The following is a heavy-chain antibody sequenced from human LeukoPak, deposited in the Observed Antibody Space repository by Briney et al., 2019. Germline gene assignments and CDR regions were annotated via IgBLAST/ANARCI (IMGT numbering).Heavy chain of an antibody. D-gene: IGHD6-13*01. CDR3: AKDRDSSSWYETAEDY. CDR2: IPYDGSNK. V-gene: IGHV3-30*04. J-gene: IGHJ4*02. Sequence: PGRTLRLSCAASGFTFSSYAMHWVRQAPGKGLEWVALIPYDGSNKYYADSVKGRFTISRDNSKNTLYLQMNSLRAEDTAVYYCAKDRDSSSWYETAEDYWGQGTLVTVSS. CDR1: GFTFSSYA.